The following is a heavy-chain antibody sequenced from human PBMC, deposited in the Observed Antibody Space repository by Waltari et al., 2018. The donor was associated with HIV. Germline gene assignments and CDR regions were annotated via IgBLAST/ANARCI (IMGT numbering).Heavy chain of an antibody. Sequence: EVQLVESGGGLVQPGESLRLSCVASGFTFRSTWMHWVRQAPGGGVVWGSRCNPYGSGALYADALKGRFTISRDNAKNTVYLQMNRLRAEDTAVYYCATTTTTTYFSWGQGTLVTVSS. CDR2: CNPYGSGA. J-gene: IGHJ5*02. CDR1: GFTFRSTW. CDR3: ATTTTTTYFS. V-gene: IGHV3-74*03. D-gene: IGHD1-1*01.